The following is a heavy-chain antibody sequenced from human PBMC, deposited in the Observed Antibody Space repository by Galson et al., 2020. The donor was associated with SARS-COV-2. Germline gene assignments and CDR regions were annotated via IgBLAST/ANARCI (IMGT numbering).Heavy chain of an antibody. V-gene: IGHV3-30-3*01. CDR3: ARDRGRYVILTGGDY. Sequence: TGGSLRLSCAASGFTFSSYAMHWVRQAPGKGLEWVAVISYDGSNKYYADSVKGRFTISRDNSKNTLYLQMNSLRAEDTAVYYCARDRGRYVILTGGDYWGQGTLVTVSS. D-gene: IGHD3-9*01. CDR1: GFTFSSYA. J-gene: IGHJ4*02. CDR2: ISYDGSNK.